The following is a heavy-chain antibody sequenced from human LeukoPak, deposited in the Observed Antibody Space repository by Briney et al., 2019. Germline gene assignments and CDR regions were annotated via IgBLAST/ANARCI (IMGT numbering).Heavy chain of an antibody. V-gene: IGHV3-11*04. Sequence: GGSLRLSCAASGFTFSDYYMSWIRQAPGKGLEWVSYISSSGSTIYYADSVKGRFTISRDNAKNSLYLQMNSLRAEDTAVYYCARQVYCSGGSCYVFVQYYFDYWGQGTLVTVSS. D-gene: IGHD2-15*01. CDR1: GFTFSDYY. CDR2: ISSSGSTI. CDR3: ARQVYCSGGSCYVFVQYYFDY. J-gene: IGHJ4*02.